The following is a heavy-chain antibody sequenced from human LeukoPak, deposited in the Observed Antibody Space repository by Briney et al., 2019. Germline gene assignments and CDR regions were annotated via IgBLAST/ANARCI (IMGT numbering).Heavy chain of an antibody. V-gene: IGHV3-48*03. D-gene: IGHD6-13*01. CDR2: ISSSGSTI. J-gene: IGHJ4*02. CDR3: ARGTYSSSWYKGKEDYFDY. CDR1: GFTFSSYE. Sequence: GGSLRLSCAASGFTFSSYEMNWVRQAPGKGLEWVSYISSSGSTIYYADSVKGRFTISRDNAKNSLYLQMNSLRAEDAAVYYCARGTYSSSWYKGKEDYFDYWGQGTLVTVSS.